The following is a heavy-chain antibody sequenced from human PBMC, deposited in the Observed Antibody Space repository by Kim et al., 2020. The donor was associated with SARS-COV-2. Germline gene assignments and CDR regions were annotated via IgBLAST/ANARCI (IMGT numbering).Heavy chain of an antibody. CDR3: AKVAGDSIGGGAFDI. D-gene: IGHD3-16*01. V-gene: IGHV4-34*01. Sequence: PSRRSRVTISVDTSQNQFSLNLRSMTAADTAIYYCAKVAGDSIGGGAFDIWGQGIMVTVSS. J-gene: IGHJ3*02.